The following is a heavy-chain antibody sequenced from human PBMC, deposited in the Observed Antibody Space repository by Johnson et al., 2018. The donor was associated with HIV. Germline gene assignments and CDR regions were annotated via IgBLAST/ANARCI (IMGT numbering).Heavy chain of an antibody. J-gene: IGHJ3*02. CDR2: ISHDGSNK. CDR1: GFTFSNYA. CDR3: ARGGNEIDAFDI. Sequence: QVQLVESGGGVVQPGRSLRLSCAASGFTFSNYALHWVRQAPGRGLEWVALISHDGSNKYYADFVKGRFTISRDNSKNTLYLQMNSLRAEDTAVYYCARGGNEIDAFDIWGQGTLVTVSS. V-gene: IGHV3-30-3*01. D-gene: IGHD1-1*01.